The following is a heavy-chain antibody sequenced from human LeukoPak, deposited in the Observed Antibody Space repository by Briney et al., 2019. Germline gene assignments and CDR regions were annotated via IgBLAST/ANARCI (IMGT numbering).Heavy chain of an antibody. Sequence: ASVTVSCKVSGYTLTELSMHWVRQAPGKGLEWMGGFDPEDGETIYAQKFQGRVTMTEDTSTDTAYMELSSLRSEDTAVYYCATSTNHYYDSSGYYEDWGQGTLVTVSS. V-gene: IGHV1-24*01. CDR1: GYTLTELS. CDR3: ATSTNHYYDSSGYYED. D-gene: IGHD3-22*01. J-gene: IGHJ4*02. CDR2: FDPEDGET.